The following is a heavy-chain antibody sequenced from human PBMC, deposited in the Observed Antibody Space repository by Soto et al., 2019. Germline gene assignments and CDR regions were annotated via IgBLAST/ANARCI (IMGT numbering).Heavy chain of an antibody. CDR1: GFIFSSYG. D-gene: IGHD6-6*01. V-gene: IGHV3-30*18. Sequence: QVQLVESGGGVVQPGRSLRLSCAASGFIFSSYGMHWVRQAPGKGLEWVAVISYDGSNKYYADSVKGRFTISRDNSKNTLYLQMNSLRAEDTAVYYCAKVIHIAAPTEYYYYGMDVW. CDR2: ISYDGSNK. J-gene: IGHJ6*01. CDR3: AKVIHIAAPTEYYYYGMDV.